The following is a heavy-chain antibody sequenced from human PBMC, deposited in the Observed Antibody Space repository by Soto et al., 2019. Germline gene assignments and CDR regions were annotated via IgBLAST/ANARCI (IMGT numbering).Heavy chain of an antibody. J-gene: IGHJ4*02. Sequence: QVQLVESGGGVVQPGRSLRLSCAASGFTFSSYGMHCVRQAPGKGLEWVAVISYDGSNKYYADSVKGRFTISRDNSKNTLYLQMNSLRAEDTAVYYCAIYSSGWYPLDYWGQGTLVTVSS. D-gene: IGHD6-19*01. CDR3: AIYSSGWYPLDY. CDR2: ISYDGSNK. V-gene: IGHV3-30*03. CDR1: GFTFSSYG.